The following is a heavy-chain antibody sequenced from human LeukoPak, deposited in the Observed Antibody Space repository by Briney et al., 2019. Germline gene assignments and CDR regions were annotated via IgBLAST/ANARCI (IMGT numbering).Heavy chain of an antibody. CDR3: ARGRSITILRGVAISDGLDI. CDR2: IATSSDYI. Sequence: GGSLRLSCAASGFTFSTYSMNWVRQAPGKGLEWVSSIATSSDYIYYAGSLKGRFTISRDNAKNSLYLHMNSLRPDDTAVYYCARGRSITILRGVAISDGLDIWGQGTKVTVS. D-gene: IGHD3-10*01. CDR1: GFTFSTYS. J-gene: IGHJ3*02. V-gene: IGHV3-21*06.